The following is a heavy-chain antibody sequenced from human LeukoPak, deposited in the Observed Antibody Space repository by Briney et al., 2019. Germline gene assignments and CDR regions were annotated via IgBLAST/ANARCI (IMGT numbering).Heavy chain of an antibody. CDR2: ISGSGAGT. D-gene: IGHD3-22*01. CDR3: AKGPAYYYESSGYYYWDY. V-gene: IGHV3-23*01. CDR1: GFTFSSYA. Sequence: PGASLRLSCAASGFTFSSYAMSWVRQAPGKGLEWVSAISGSGAGTNYADSVKGRFTISRDNSKNTLYLQMNSLRAEDTAVYYCAKGPAYYYESSGYYYWDYWGQGTLVTVSS. J-gene: IGHJ4*02.